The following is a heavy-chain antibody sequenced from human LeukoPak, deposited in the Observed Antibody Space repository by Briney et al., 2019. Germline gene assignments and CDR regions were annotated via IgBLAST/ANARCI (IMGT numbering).Heavy chain of an antibody. V-gene: IGHV4-34*01. D-gene: IGHD3-22*01. CDR3: AREASSGYLDY. J-gene: IGHJ4*02. CDR2: INHSGST. CDR1: GGSFSGYY. Sequence: SETLSLTCAVYGGSFSGYYWSWIRQPPGKGLEWIGEINHSGSTNYNPSLKSRVTISVDTSKNQFSLKLSSVTAADTAVYYCAREASSGYLDYWGQGTLVTVSS.